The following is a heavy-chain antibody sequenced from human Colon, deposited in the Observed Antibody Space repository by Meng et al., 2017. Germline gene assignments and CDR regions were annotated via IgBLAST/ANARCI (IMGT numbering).Heavy chain of an antibody. CDR3: ARDTLYGTDY. D-gene: IGHD4-17*01. J-gene: IGHJ4*02. CDR1: GGSIKSDGYH. V-gene: IGHV4-31*03. Sequence: QVHLHESGPGLVRPSDDLSLVCTVSGGSIKSDGYHWSWGRQHPGKGLEYIGFMSDSGTTDYNPSLRSRVSISEIGSSKNQFSLTLRSVTAADTATYFCARDTLYGTDYWGQGVLVTVSS. CDR2: MSDSGTT.